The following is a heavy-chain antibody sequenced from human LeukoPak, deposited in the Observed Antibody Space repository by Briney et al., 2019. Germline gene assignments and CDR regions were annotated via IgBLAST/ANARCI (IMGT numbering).Heavy chain of an antibody. CDR1: GYTFTSYD. D-gene: IGHD5-24*01. CDR3: ARGGRDGYNRHNWFDP. CDR2: MNPNSGNT. V-gene: IGHV1-8*01. J-gene: IGHJ5*02. Sequence: ASVKVSCKASGYTFTSYDIKWVRQATGQGLEWMGWMNPNSGNTGYAQKFQGRVTMTRNTSISTAYMELSSLRSEDTAVYYCARGGRDGYNRHNWFDPWGQGTLVTVSS.